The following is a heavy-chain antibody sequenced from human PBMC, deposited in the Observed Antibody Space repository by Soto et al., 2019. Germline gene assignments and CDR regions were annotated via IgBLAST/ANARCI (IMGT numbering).Heavy chain of an antibody. V-gene: IGHV4-39*02. CDR2: MFYRGST. J-gene: IGHJ4*02. CDR3: AAGGGLPRYY. CDR1: SGSVSSSYHY. D-gene: IGHD5-12*01. Sequence: SETLSLTCTVSSGSVSSSYHYWGWIRQPPGKGLEWIGTMFYRGSTYSNPSLERRVTMSVDTSKNHFSLKLSSVTAADTAVYYCAAGGGLPRYYWGQGTLVTVSS.